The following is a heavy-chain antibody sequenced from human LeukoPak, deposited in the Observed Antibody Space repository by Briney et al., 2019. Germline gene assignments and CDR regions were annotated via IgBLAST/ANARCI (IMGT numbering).Heavy chain of an antibody. D-gene: IGHD2-2*01. CDR1: GLTFSSYW. J-gene: IGHJ4*02. Sequence: GGSLRLSCAASGLTFSSYWMSWVRQAPGKGLEWVANIKQDGSEKYYVDSVKGRFTISRDNAKNSLYLQMNSLRAEDTAVYYCAREGIVVVPAAIPFDYWGQGTLVTVSS. CDR3: AREGIVVVPAAIPFDY. V-gene: IGHV3-7*01. CDR2: IKQDGSEK.